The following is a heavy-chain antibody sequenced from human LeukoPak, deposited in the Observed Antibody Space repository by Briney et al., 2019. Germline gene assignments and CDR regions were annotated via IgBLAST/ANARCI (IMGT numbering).Heavy chain of an antibody. CDR1: GGTFSSYA. J-gene: IGHJ6*03. CDR3: ARSTTGDPSITMVRGVISPHYYYYYMDV. CDR2: IIPIFGTA. D-gene: IGHD3-10*01. Sequence: GASVKVPCKASGGTFSSYAISWVRQAPGQGLEWMGGIIPIFGTANYAQKFQGRVTITADKSTSTAYMELSSLRSEDTAVYYCARSTTGDPSITMVRGVISPHYYYYYMDVWGKGTTVTVS. V-gene: IGHV1-69*06.